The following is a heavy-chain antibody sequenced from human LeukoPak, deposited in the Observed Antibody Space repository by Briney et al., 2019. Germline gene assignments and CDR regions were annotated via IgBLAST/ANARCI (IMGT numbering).Heavy chain of an antibody. V-gene: IGHV4-34*01. D-gene: IGHD2-2*01. CDR3: ARGFYCSSTSCWSGMDV. CDR2: INHSGST. CDR1: GGSFSGYY. J-gene: IGHJ6*04. Sequence: SETLSLTCAVYGGSFSGYYWSWIRQPPGKGLEWIGEINHSGSTNYNPSLKSRVTISVDTSKDQFSLKLSSVTAADTAVYYCARGFYCSSTSCWSGMDVWGKGTTVTVSS.